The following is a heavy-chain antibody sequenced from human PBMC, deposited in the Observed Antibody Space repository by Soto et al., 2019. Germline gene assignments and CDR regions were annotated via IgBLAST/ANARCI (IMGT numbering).Heavy chain of an antibody. V-gene: IGHV3-48*01. D-gene: IGHD2-15*01. Sequence: GESLKISCAASGFTFSSYSMNWVRQAPGKGLEWVSYISSSSSTIYYADSVKGRFTISRDNAKNSLYLQMNSLRAEDTAVYYCARDNRGFHCSGGSCYSDEGWFDPWGQGTLVTVSS. CDR1: GFTFSSYS. CDR2: ISSSSSTI. J-gene: IGHJ5*02. CDR3: ARDNRGFHCSGGSCYSDEGWFDP.